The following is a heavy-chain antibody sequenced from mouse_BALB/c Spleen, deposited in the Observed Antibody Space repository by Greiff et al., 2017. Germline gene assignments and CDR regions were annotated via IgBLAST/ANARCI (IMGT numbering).Heavy chain of an antibody. Sequence: EVQGVESGGGLVKPGGSLKLSCAASGFTFSSYAMSWVRQSPEKRLEWVAEISSGGSYTYYPDTVTGRFTISRDNAKNTLYLGMSSLRSEDTAMYYCAREDGYEYYAMDYWGQGTSVTVSS. CDR1: GFTFSSYA. J-gene: IGHJ4*01. V-gene: IGHV5-9-4*01. CDR3: AREDGYEYYAMDY. CDR2: ISSGGSYT. D-gene: IGHD2-14*01.